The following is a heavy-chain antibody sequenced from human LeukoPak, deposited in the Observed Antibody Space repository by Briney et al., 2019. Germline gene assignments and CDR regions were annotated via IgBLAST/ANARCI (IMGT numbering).Heavy chain of an antibody. Sequence: GQPLRISSKGSGYNFTNYWISWVRQMPGKGLEWMGTIDPRASYNNYRPPFPGNVTISADKSISTAYLQWSSLKASDTAMYYCARAYSRSRFDYGGQGTLVTVSS. D-gene: IGHD6-6*01. CDR1: GYNFTNYW. J-gene: IGHJ4*02. CDR2: IDPRASYN. CDR3: ARAYSRSRFDY. V-gene: IGHV5-10-1*01.